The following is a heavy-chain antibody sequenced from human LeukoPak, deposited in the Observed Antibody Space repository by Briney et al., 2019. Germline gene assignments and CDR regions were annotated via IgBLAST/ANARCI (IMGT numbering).Heavy chain of an antibody. CDR2: MSYDGSGR. CDR3: ARDILVVADYYFAY. D-gene: IGHD2-15*01. J-gene: IGHJ4*02. CDR1: GFTFSTYA. Sequence: GGSLRLSCAASGFTFSTYAMHWVRQAPGKGLEWVATMSYDGSGRFYADSVKGRFTISRDNSKSTLSLQMNSLRAEDTAVYYCARDILVVADYYFAYWGQGTLVTVSS. V-gene: IGHV3-30-3*01.